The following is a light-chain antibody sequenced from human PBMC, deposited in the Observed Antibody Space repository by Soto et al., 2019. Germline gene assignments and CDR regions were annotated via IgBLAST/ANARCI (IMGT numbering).Light chain of an antibody. CDR1: SSDVGGFDY. J-gene: IGLJ1*01. CDR3: GSITRSSTSV. Sequence: QFSLSPPASVFGSPGQSTTISCTGTSSDVGGFDYVSWYHHHPAKAPKLIIYDVTKRPSGVSNRFSGSKSGNTASLTISGIKAEDEGDYYCGSITRSSTSVFGTGTKVTVL. V-gene: IGLV2-14*01. CDR2: DVT.